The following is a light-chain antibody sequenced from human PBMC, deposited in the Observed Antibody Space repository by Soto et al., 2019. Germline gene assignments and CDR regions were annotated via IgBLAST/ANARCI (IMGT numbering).Light chain of an antibody. CDR1: SSDVGNYNY. Sequence: QSALTQPASVSGSPGQSITISCTGTSSDVGNYNYVSWYQQYPGRVPKLLIYMVSNRPSGVSNRFSGSKSSNTASLTVSGLQAEDEADYYCSSYAGSNNFVFGTGTKLTVL. CDR2: MVS. V-gene: IGLV2-14*01. CDR3: SSYAGSNNFV. J-gene: IGLJ1*01.